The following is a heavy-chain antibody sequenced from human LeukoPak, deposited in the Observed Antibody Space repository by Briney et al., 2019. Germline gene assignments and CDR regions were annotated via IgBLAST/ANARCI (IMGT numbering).Heavy chain of an antibody. CDR1: GYTFTGYY. CDR2: INPNSGGT. J-gene: IGHJ4*02. D-gene: IGHD6-19*01. V-gene: IGHV1-2*02. CDR3: ARDENKYSSGWYVDY. Sequence: ASVKVSCKASGYTFTGYYMHWVRQAPGQGLEWMGWINPNSGGTNYAQKFQGRVTMTRDTSISTAYMELSRLRSDDTAVYYCARDENKYSSGWYVDYWGQGTLVTVSS.